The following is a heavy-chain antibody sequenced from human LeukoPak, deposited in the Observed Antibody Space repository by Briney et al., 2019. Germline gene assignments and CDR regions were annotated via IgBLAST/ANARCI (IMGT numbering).Heavy chain of an antibody. Sequence: GRSLRLSCAASGFTFSNSAMHWVRQAPDKGLEWVAVISDDGNDKYYADSVKGRFTISRDNSKNTLYLQMNSLRAEDTAVYYCAKEDEAMNTIDYWGQGTLVTVSS. CDR3: AKEDEAMNTIDY. CDR1: GFTFSNSA. D-gene: IGHD1/OR15-1a*01. J-gene: IGHJ4*02. V-gene: IGHV3-30*04. CDR2: ISDDGNDK.